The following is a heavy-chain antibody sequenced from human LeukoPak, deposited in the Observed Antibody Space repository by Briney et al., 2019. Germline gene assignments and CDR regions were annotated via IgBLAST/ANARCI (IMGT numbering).Heavy chain of an antibody. Sequence: GGSLRLSCAASGFTFSSYVMHWVRQAPGKGLEWVAIISYDGSNEYYADSVKGRFTISRDNSKNTLYLQMNSLKGDDTAVYYCAKDSAFYYIDVWGKGTTVIISS. CDR1: GFTFSSYV. CDR2: ISYDGSNE. D-gene: IGHD3-10*01. CDR3: AKDSAFYYIDV. J-gene: IGHJ6*03. V-gene: IGHV3-30*04.